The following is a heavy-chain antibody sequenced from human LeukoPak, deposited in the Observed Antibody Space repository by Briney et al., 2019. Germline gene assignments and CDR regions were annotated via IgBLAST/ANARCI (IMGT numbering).Heavy chain of an antibody. J-gene: IGHJ4*02. Sequence: TGGSLRLSCAASGFTVSSNYMSWVRQAPGKGLEWVSVIYSGGSTYYADSVKGRFSISRDNSKNTLYLQMNSLRAEDTAVYYCARESYYYDSSGYSPQDYWGQGTLATVSS. CDR3: ARESYYYDSSGYSPQDY. CDR1: GFTVSSNY. D-gene: IGHD3-22*01. CDR2: IYSGGST. V-gene: IGHV3-53*01.